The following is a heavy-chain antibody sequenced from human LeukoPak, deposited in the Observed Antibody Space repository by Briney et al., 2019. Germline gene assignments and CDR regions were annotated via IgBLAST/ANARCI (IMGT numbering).Heavy chain of an antibody. D-gene: IGHD2-21*02. V-gene: IGHV3-21*01. Sequence: PGGSLRLSCAASGFTFSSYSMNWVRQAPGKGLEWVSSISSSSSYIYYADSVRGRFTISRDNAKNSLYLQMNSLRAEDTAVSYCARDSTHIVVVTAPDAFDIWGQGTMVTVSS. J-gene: IGHJ3*02. CDR2: ISSSSSYI. CDR3: ARDSTHIVVVTAPDAFDI. CDR1: GFTFSSYS.